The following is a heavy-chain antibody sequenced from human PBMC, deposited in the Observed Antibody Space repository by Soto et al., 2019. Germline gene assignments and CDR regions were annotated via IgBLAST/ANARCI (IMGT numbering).Heavy chain of an antibody. J-gene: IGHJ4*02. V-gene: IGHV4-31*03. CDR2: IYYSGST. D-gene: IGHD3-22*01. Sequence: SETLSLTCTVSGGSISSGGYYWSWIRQHPGKGLEWIGYIYYSGSTYYNPSLKSRVTISVDTSKNQFSLKLSSVTAADTAVYYCARDSSGYYYFDYWGQGTLVTVSS. CDR3: ARDSSGYYYFDY. CDR1: GGSISSGGYY.